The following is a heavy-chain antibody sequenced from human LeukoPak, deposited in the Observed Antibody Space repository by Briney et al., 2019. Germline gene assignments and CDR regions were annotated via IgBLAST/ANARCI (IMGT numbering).Heavy chain of an antibody. CDR1: GGTFSNYV. Sequence: SVKVSCKASGGTFSNYVISWVRQAPGQGLEWVGGIIPIFGAANYAQKFQGRVTITRNTSISTAYMELSSLRSEGTAVYYCARGIRITIFGVVSYYYYMDVWGKGTTVTVSS. CDR3: ARGIRITIFGVVSYYYYMDV. J-gene: IGHJ6*03. V-gene: IGHV1-69*05. D-gene: IGHD3-3*01. CDR2: IIPIFGAA.